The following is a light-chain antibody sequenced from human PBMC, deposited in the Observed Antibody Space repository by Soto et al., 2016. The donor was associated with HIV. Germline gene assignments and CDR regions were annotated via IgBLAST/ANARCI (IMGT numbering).Light chain of an antibody. Sequence: SYVLTQPPSVAVAPGKTATITCGGSNIESKSVNWYQQKPGQAPVLVVFDDGDRPSGIPERFSGSNSGNAATLTISRVEAGDEADYYCQVWDSSIIDHPDVFGSGTKVTVL. CDR1: NIESKS. CDR3: QVWDSSIIDHPDV. V-gene: IGLV3-21*03. J-gene: IGLJ1*01. CDR2: DDG.